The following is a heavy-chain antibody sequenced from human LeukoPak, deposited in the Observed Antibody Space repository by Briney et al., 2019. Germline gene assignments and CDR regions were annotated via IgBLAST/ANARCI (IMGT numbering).Heavy chain of an antibody. Sequence: GGSLRLSCGASGFSFSDYYMTWIRRAPGKGLEWVSIISTTSSGSTIYYAASVKGRFTLYGDNAKNSLYLQMNSLRAEDTAVYYCARPYADPSGYYSGMDVWGQGTTVTVSS. J-gene: IGHJ6*02. V-gene: IGHV3-11*01. D-gene: IGHD2-2*01. CDR3: ARPYADPSGYYSGMDV. CDR2: ISTTSSGSTI. CDR1: GFSFSDYY.